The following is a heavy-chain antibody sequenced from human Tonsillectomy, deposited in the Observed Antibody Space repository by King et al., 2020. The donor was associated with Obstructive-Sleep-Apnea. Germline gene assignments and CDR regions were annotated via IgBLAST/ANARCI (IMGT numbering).Heavy chain of an antibody. V-gene: IGHV3-7*01. CDR3: AREGTSDCGDDCPFDY. CDR1: GFPLRNYW. Sequence: VQLVESGGGLVQPGGSLRLSCAASGFPLRNYWMSWVRQAPGKGLEWVANIKEDGSEKYYVDSVKGRFTISRDNAKNSLFLQMNSLRAEDTAVYYCAREGTSDCGDDCPFDYWGQGSQVTVSS. D-gene: IGHD2-21*02. CDR2: IKEDGSEK. J-gene: IGHJ4*02.